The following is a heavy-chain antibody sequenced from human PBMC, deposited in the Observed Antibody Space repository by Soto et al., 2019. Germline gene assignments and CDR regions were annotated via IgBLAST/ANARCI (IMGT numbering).Heavy chain of an antibody. CDR1: GGSISINGYY. V-gene: IGHV4-31*03. Sequence: SETLSLTCTVSGGSISINGYYWTWIRQHPGKGLEWIGYIHYRGGTTYNPSLTSRVTISVDTSNNQFSLKLSSVTAADTAMYYCARDRGGYGDYLDWGKGTTVTVSS. CDR3: ARDRGGYGDYLD. CDR2: IHYRGGT. J-gene: IGHJ6*04. D-gene: IGHD4-17*01.